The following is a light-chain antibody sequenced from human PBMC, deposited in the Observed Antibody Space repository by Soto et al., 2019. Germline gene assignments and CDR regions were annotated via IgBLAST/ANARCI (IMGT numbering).Light chain of an antibody. CDR1: QSISNY. J-gene: IGKJ4*01. CDR3: QQSYSSPSGLT. Sequence: DIQMTQSPSSLSASVGDRVTITCRASQSISNYLNWYQQKPGKAPKLLIYATSSMQSGVPSRFSGSGYGTDFTLTISSLQPEDFATYYCQQSYSSPSGLTFGGGTKVDI. CDR2: ATS. V-gene: IGKV1-39*01.